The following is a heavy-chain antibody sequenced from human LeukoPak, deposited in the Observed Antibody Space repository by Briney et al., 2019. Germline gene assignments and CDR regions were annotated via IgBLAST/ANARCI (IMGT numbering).Heavy chain of an antibody. CDR3: ARANYVDSAMEPDY. CDR2: INPNSGGT. D-gene: IGHD5-18*01. V-gene: IGHV1-2*02. J-gene: IGHJ4*02. Sequence: ASVKVSCKASGYTFTDYYMHWVRQALGQGLEWLEWINPNSGGTNYAQKFQGRVTMTRDTSISTAYMELSRLRSDDTAVYYCARANYVDSAMEPDYWGQGTLVTVSS. CDR1: GYTFTDYY.